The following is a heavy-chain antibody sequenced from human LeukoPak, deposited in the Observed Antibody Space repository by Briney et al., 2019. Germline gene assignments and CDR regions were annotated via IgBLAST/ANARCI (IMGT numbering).Heavy chain of an antibody. D-gene: IGHD6-13*01. CDR1: GYTFTSYY. J-gene: IGHJ6*03. CDR3: AKDATAVVGTVYMDV. V-gene: IGHV1-46*01. Sequence: ASVKVSCKASGYTFTSYYMHWVRQAPGQGLEWMGIINPSGGSTSYAQKFQGRVTMTRDTSTSTVYMELSSLRSEDTAVYYCAKDATAVVGTVYMDVWGKGTTVTISS. CDR2: INPSGGST.